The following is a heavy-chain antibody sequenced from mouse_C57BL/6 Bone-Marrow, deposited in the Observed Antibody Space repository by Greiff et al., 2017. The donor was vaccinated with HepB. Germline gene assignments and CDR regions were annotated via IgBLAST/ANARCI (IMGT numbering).Heavy chain of an antibody. D-gene: IGHD1-1*01. V-gene: IGHV5-12*01. J-gene: IGHJ4*01. CDR2: ISNGGGST. CDR3: ARHPEYYGSSSH. Sequence: VQLKESGGGLVQPGGSLKLSCAASGFTFSDYYMYWVRQTPEKRLEWVAYISNGGGSTYYPDTVKGRFTISRDNAKNTLYLQMSRLKSEDTAMYYCARHPEYYGSSSHWGQGTSVTVSS. CDR1: GFTFSDYY.